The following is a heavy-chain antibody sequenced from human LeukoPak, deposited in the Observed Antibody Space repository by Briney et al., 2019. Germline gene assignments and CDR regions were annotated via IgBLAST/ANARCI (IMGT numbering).Heavy chain of an antibody. CDR3: ARDFGNWRTDY. D-gene: IGHD1-20*01. J-gene: IGHJ4*02. V-gene: IGHV4-39*01. Sequence: SETLSLTCSVSGGSISSSNSYHWAWIRQPPGKGLEWIGSINYGGSTTYNPSLKSRVTISVDTSKNQFSLKLTSVTAADTAVYYCARDFGNWRTDYWGQGTLVTVSS. CDR1: GGSISSSNSY. CDR2: INYGGST.